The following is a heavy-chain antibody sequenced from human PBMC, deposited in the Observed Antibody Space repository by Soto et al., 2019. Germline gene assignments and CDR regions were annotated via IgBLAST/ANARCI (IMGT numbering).Heavy chain of an antibody. V-gene: IGHV3-21*01. CDR3: ARDLPSMSDDAFDI. CDR1: GFTFSSYS. J-gene: IGHJ3*02. Sequence: GGSLRLSCAASGFTFSSYSMNWVRQAPGKGLEWVSSISSSSSYIYYADSVKGRFTISRDNAKNSLYLQMNSLRAEDTAVYYCARDLPSMSDDAFDIWGQGTMVTVSS. CDR2: ISSSSSYI.